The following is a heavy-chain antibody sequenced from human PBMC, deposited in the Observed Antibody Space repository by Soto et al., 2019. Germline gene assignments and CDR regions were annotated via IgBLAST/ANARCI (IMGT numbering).Heavy chain of an antibody. CDR2: ISGSGGST. D-gene: IGHD1-20*01. CDR3: AKEGDLIGTGGDYYGMDV. CDR1: GFTFSSYA. Sequence: GGSLRLSCAASGFTFSSYAMSWVRQAPGKGLEWVSAISGSGGSTYYADSVKGRFTISRDNSKNTLYLQMNSLRAEDTAVYYCAKEGDLIGTGGDYYGMDVWGQGTTVTVSS. J-gene: IGHJ6*02. V-gene: IGHV3-23*01.